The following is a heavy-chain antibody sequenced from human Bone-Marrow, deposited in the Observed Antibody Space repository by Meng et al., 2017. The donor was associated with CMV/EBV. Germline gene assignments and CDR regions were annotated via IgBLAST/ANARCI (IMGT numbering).Heavy chain of an antibody. CDR3: ARKGRVGRNWFDP. Sequence: KASGYTCTYYPIHWVRQAPGQRLEWMGRINAGDGHTKYSQKFQGRVTFTRDTSATTAYMHLSSLRSEDTAVYYCARKGRVGRNWFDPWGQGTLVTVSS. D-gene: IGHD1-14*01. V-gene: IGHV1-3*01. CDR2: INAGDGHT. J-gene: IGHJ5*02. CDR1: GYTCTYYP.